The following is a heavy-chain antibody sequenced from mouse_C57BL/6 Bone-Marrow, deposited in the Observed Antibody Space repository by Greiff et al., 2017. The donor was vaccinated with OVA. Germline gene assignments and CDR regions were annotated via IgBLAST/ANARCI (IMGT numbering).Heavy chain of an antibody. Sequence: EVQGVESGAELVRPGASVKLSCTASGFNIKDDYMHWVKQRPEQGLEWIGWIDPENGDTEYASKFQGKATITADTSSNTAYLQLSSLTSEDTAVYYCTTFYYDYGGYYYAMDYWGQGTSVTVSS. D-gene: IGHD2-4*01. J-gene: IGHJ4*01. V-gene: IGHV14-4*01. CDR2: IDPENGDT. CDR1: GFNIKDDY. CDR3: TTFYYDYGGYYYAMDY.